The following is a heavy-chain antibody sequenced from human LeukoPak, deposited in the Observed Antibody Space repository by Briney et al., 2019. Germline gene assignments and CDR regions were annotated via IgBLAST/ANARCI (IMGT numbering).Heavy chain of an antibody. V-gene: IGHV1-18*01. CDR2: ISVYNGST. J-gene: IGHJ5*02. Sequence: GASVKVSCKASGYSFTDFGISWVRQAPGQGLEWLGWISVYNGSTNYAQKVQGRVTMTTDTPTSTAYMELRNLRSDDTAVYYCARDAVVGATLRGAFFYWFDPWGQGTQVTVSS. CDR3: ARDAVVGATLRGAFFYWFDP. CDR1: GYSFTDFG. D-gene: IGHD1-26*01.